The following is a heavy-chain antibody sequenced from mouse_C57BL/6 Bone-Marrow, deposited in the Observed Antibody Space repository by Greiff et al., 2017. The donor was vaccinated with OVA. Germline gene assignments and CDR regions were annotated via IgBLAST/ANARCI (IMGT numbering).Heavy chain of an antibody. D-gene: IGHD3-1*01. CDR1: GYTFTSYW. V-gene: IGHV1-64*01. Sequence: QVQLQQPGAELVKPGASVKLSCKASGYTFTSYWMHWVKQRPGQGLEWIGMIHPNSGSTNYNEKFKSKATLTVDKPSSTAYMQLSSLTSEDSAVYYCARSGYGTKYYYAMDYWGQGTSVTVSS. CDR3: ARSGYGTKYYYAMDY. J-gene: IGHJ4*01. CDR2: IHPNSGST.